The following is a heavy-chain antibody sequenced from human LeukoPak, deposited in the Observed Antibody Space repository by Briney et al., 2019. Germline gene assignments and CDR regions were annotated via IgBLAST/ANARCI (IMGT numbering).Heavy chain of an antibody. D-gene: IGHD2-21*01. Sequence: ASVKVSCKASGYTFTSYYMHWVRQAPGQGLEWMGIINPSGGSTSYAQKFQGRVTMTRDTSTSTVYMELSSLRSEDTAVYYCARADVDYYYYYGMDVWGQGTTVTVSS. J-gene: IGHJ6*02. CDR1: GYTFTSYY. V-gene: IGHV1-46*01. CDR3: ARADVDYYYYYGMDV. CDR2: INPSGGST.